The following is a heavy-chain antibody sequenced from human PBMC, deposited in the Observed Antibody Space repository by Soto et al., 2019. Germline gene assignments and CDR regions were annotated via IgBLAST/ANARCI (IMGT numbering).Heavy chain of an antibody. J-gene: IGHJ6*02. CDR2: IDPSDSYT. Sequence: GESLKISCKGSGYSFTSYWISWVRQMPGKGLEWMGRIDPSDSYTNYSPSFQGHVTISADKSISTAYLQWSSLKASDTAMYYCARHLAMIVVVKDYYYGMDVWGQGTTVTSP. D-gene: IGHD3-22*01. CDR1: GYSFTSYW. CDR3: ARHLAMIVVVKDYYYGMDV. V-gene: IGHV5-10-1*01.